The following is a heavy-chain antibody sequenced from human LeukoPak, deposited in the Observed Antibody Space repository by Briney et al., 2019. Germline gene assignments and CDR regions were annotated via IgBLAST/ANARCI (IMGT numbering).Heavy chain of an antibody. CDR1: GFTFSSYG. CDR3: AKDFWGIQLWPTDGMDV. CDR2: ISYDGSHK. Sequence: PGGSLRLSCAASGFTFSSYGMHWVRQAPGKGLEWVAVISYDGSHKYYADSVKGRFTTSRDNSKNTLYLQMNSLRAEDTAVYYCAKDFWGIQLWPTDGMDVWGQGTTVTVSS. V-gene: IGHV3-30*18. J-gene: IGHJ6*02. D-gene: IGHD5-18*01.